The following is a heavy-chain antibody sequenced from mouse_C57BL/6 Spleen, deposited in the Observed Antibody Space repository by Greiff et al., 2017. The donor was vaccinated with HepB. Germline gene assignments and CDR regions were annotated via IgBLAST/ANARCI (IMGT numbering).Heavy chain of an antibody. Sequence: EVQLQQSGAELVRPGASVKLSCTASGFNIKDDYMHWVKQRPEQGLEWIGWIDPENGDTEYASKFQGKAPITADTSSNTAYLQLSSRTSEDTAVYYCTTRTVVANYWYFDVWGTGTTVTVSS. CDR1: GFNIKDDY. D-gene: IGHD1-1*01. CDR3: TTRTVVANYWYFDV. V-gene: IGHV14-4*01. CDR2: IDPENGDT. J-gene: IGHJ1*03.